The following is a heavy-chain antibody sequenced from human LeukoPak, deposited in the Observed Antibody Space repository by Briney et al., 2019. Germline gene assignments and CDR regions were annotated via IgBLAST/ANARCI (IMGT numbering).Heavy chain of an antibody. J-gene: IGHJ4*02. Sequence: SETRSLTCAVDGASFSGYYWSWIRQPPGKGLGWIGEINHSGSTNYNPSLKSRVTISVDTSKNQFSLKLSSVTAADTAAYYCARVPAPRITMVRGAKGAFDYWGQGTLVTVSS. D-gene: IGHD3-10*01. CDR1: GASFSGYY. CDR2: INHSGST. V-gene: IGHV4-34*01. CDR3: ARVPAPRITMVRGAKGAFDY.